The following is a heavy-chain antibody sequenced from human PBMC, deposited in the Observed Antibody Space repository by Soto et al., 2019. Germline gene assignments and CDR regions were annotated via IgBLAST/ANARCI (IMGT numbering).Heavy chain of an antibody. CDR2: MYHSGST. CDR1: GGSFSGYY. V-gene: IGHV4-34*01. D-gene: IGHD3-10*01. CDR3: ARVEPLVRGLRWFDP. J-gene: IGHJ5*02. Sequence: PSETLSLTCAVYGGSFSGYYWSWIRQPPGKGLEWIGYMYHSGSTNYNPSLKSRVTISLDTSKNQFSLKLSSVTAADTAVYYCARVEPLVRGLRWFDPWGQGTLVTVSS.